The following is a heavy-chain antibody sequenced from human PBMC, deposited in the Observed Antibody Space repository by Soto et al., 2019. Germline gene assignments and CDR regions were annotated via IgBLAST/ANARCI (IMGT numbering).Heavy chain of an antibody. J-gene: IGHJ6*02. Sequence: QVQLVESGGGVDQPGRSLRLSCATSGFTFSSYGMHWVRQAPGKGLEWVAVIWYDGSNKYYADSVKGRFTISRDNSKNTLYLQMNSLRAEDTAVYYCARGPYCTYGVCYYYGMDVWGQGTTVTVSS. D-gene: IGHD2-8*01. CDR3: ARGPYCTYGVCYYYGMDV. V-gene: IGHV3-33*01. CDR2: IWYDGSNK. CDR1: GFTFSSYG.